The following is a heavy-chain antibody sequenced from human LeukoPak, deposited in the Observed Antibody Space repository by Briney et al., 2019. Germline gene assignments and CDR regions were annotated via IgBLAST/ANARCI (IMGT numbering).Heavy chain of an antibody. J-gene: IGHJ4*02. CDR3: ARLGSNGIAYSSSYFDY. CDR1: GYSFTSYW. CDR2: IYPGDPDI. Sequence: GESLKISCKGSGYSFTSYWIGWVRQMPGKGLEWMGIIYPGDPDIRYSPSFQGQVTISADKSISTASLQWNSLKASDTAMYYCARLGSNGIAYSSSYFDYWGQGTLVTVSS. D-gene: IGHD6-6*01. V-gene: IGHV5-51*01.